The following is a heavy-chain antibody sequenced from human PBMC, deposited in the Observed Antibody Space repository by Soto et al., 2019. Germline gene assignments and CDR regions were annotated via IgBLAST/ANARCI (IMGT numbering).Heavy chain of an antibody. Sequence: QLQLQESGPGLVKPSETLSLTCTVSGGSISSRGYYWGWIRQPPGKGLEWIGTIYYSGSTYYNPSLKSRVTISVDTSKNQVSLKLSSVTAADTAVYYCATSNWFDPWGQGTRVTVSS. CDR2: IYYSGST. CDR3: ATSNWFDP. J-gene: IGHJ5*02. CDR1: GGSISSRGYY. V-gene: IGHV4-39*01.